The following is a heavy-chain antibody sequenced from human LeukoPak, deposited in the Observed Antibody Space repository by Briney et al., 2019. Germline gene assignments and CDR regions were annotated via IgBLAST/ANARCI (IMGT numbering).Heavy chain of an antibody. Sequence: GGSLRLSCAAAGFTFSSYWMHLGRQAPGKVLEWVSYISSSGSTIYYADSVKGRFTISRDNAKNSLYLQMNSLRAEDTAVYYCAELGITMIGGVWGKGTTVTISS. CDR3: AELGITMIGGV. J-gene: IGHJ6*04. D-gene: IGHD3-10*02. CDR1: GFTFSSYW. CDR2: ISSSGSTI. V-gene: IGHV3-48*04.